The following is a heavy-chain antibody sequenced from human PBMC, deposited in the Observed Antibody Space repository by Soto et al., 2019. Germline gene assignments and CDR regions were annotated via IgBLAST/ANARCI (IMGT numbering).Heavy chain of an antibody. CDR2: IYYSGST. J-gene: IGHJ4*02. V-gene: IGHV4-61*01. D-gene: IGHD3-22*01. CDR3: AAHKGGDYYDSSGYFLNY. Sequence: SETLSLTCTVSGGSVSSGSYFWSWIRQPPGRGLEWIGCIYYSGSTNYDPSLRSRVTISIDTSKNQFSLNLNSVTAADTAVYYCAAHKGGDYYDSSGYFLNYWGQGALVTVSS. CDR1: GGSVSSGSYF.